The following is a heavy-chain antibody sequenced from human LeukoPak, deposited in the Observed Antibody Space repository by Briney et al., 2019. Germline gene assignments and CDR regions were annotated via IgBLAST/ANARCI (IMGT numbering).Heavy chain of an antibody. V-gene: IGHV4-59*01. D-gene: IGHD3-9*01. CDR1: GGSFSGYY. Sequence: SETLSLTCAVYGGSFSGYYWSWIRQPPGKGLEWIGYIYYSGSTNYNPSLKSRVTISVDTSKNQFSLKLSSVTAADTAVYYCARGVLRYFDWPYYMDVWGKGTTVTISS. J-gene: IGHJ6*03. CDR2: IYYSGST. CDR3: ARGVLRYFDWPYYMDV.